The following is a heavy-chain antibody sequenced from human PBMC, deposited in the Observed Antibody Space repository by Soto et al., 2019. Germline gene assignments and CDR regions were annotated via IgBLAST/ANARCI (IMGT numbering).Heavy chain of an antibody. CDR1: GGSFSGYY. V-gene: IGHV4-34*01. D-gene: IGHD4-17*01. J-gene: IGHJ4*02. CDR3: AGPATVTTSPFDY. Sequence: SETLSLSCAVYGGSFSGYYWSWIRQPPGKGLEWIGEINHSGSTNHNPSLKSRVTISVDTSKNQFSLKLSSVTAADTAVYYCAGPATVTTSPFDYWGQGTLVTVSS. CDR2: INHSGST.